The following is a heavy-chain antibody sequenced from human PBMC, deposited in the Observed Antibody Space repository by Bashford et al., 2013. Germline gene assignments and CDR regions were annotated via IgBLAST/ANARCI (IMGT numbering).Heavy chain of an antibody. J-gene: IGHJ4*02. CDR1: GASISSPIYY. V-gene: IGHV4-39*01. CDR3: ARLNGDYVVY. D-gene: IGHD2-8*01. CDR2: INYSGST. Sequence: SSETLSLTCTVSGASISSPIYYWGCIRQPPGKGLEWIGSINYSGSTYYNPSLKSRVTISVDTSKNQFSLKMSSVTAADTAVYYCARLNGDYVVYWGQGPWSPSPQ.